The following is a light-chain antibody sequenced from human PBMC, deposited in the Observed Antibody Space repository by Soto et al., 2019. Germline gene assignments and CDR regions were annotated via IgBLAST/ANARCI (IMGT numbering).Light chain of an antibody. J-gene: IGKJ2*01. Sequence: EIVLTQSPATLSLSPGERATLSCRASQSVSSYLAWYQQKPGQAPRLLIYDASNRATGSPARFSGSGSGTDFTLTISSLEPEDFAVYYCQQRSNRPPYTFGQGTKLEIK. CDR3: QQRSNRPPYT. CDR1: QSVSSY. V-gene: IGKV3-11*01. CDR2: DAS.